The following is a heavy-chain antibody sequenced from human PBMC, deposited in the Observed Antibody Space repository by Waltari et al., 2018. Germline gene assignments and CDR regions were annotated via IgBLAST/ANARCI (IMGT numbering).Heavy chain of an antibody. D-gene: IGHD3-22*01. J-gene: IGHJ1*01. V-gene: IGHV3-23*03. CDR1: GFSFTRYA. CDR2: IIYSGGST. Sequence: VQLLESGGALVLPGGSLRLSCAASGFSFTRYAMGWVRQAPGKGLEWVSIIYSGGSTNYAESVKGRFTVSRDNSKNTLYIEMHSMRTEDTAVYYCARTGRGNHYDNSDFQYWGQGTLVTVSS. CDR3: ARTGRGNHYDNSDFQY.